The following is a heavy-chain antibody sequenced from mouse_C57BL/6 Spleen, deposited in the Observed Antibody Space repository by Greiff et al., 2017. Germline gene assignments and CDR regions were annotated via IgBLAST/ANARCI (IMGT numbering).Heavy chain of an antibody. V-gene: IGHV1-53*01. J-gene: IGHJ2*01. CDR3: ASPFADSSNY. Sequence: QVHVKQSGTELVKPGASVKLSCKASGYTFTSYWMHWVKQRPGQGLEWIGNINPSNGGTNYNEKFKSKATLTVDKSSSTAYMQLSSLTSEDSAVYDCASPFADSSNYWGQGTTLTVSS. D-gene: IGHD3-2*02. CDR1: GYTFTSYW. CDR2: INPSNGGT.